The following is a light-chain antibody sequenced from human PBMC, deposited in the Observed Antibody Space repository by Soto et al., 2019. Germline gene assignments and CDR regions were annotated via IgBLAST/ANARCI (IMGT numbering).Light chain of an antibody. CDR1: QSINSNY. CDR2: GAS. CDR3: QQYDPSLWT. V-gene: IGKV3-20*01. J-gene: IGKJ1*01. Sequence: EIVLTQSPGTLSLSPGERATLFCRASQSINSNYLAWYRQRPGQAPRVLIYGASSRATGIPDRFSGSGSGTDFTLNISRLGPEDFAVYYWQQYDPSLWTFGQGTKVDI.